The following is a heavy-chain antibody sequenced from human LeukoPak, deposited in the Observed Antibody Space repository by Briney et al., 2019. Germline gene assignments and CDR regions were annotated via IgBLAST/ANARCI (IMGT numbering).Heavy chain of an antibody. CDR1: GFTFSSYW. D-gene: IGHD3-3*01. CDR2: IKQDGSEK. CDR3: ARPPADIRNYDFWSCYYISGGYFDD. J-gene: IGHJ4*03. Sequence: GGSLRLSCAASGFTFSSYWMSWVRQAPGKGLEWVANIKQDGSEKYYVDSVKGRFTISRDNAKNSLYLQMNSLRVEDTAVYYCARPPADIRNYDFWSCYYISGGYFDDWGQGTLVTVSS. V-gene: IGHV3-7*01.